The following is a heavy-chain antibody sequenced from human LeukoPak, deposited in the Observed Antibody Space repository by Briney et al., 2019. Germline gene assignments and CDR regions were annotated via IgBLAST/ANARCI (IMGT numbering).Heavy chain of an antibody. CDR3: AGDYGDYYFDY. V-gene: IGHV4-39*07. J-gene: IGHJ4*02. D-gene: IGHD4-17*01. CDR1: GGSINSTSNY. CDR2: IYYSGST. Sequence: SETLSLTCTVSGGSINSTSNYWGWIRQPPGKGLEWIGSIYYSGSTTYNPSLKRRVSISVDTTKNQFSLKQSSVTAAETAVYFCAGDYGDYYFDYWGQGPLVTVSS.